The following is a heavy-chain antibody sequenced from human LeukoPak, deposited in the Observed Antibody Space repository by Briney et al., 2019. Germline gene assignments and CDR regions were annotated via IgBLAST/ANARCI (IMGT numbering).Heavy chain of an antibody. CDR3: ARDKGAHIAVAGGLYYFDY. V-gene: IGHV1-18*01. Sequence: ASVKVSCKASGYIFTNYGISWVRQAPGQGLEWMGWISAYNGNTNYAQKFQGRVTMTTDTSTSTAYMELRSLRSDDTAVYYCARDKGAHIAVAGGLYYFDYWGQGTLVTVSS. CDR2: ISAYNGNT. D-gene: IGHD6-19*01. J-gene: IGHJ4*02. CDR1: GYIFTNYG.